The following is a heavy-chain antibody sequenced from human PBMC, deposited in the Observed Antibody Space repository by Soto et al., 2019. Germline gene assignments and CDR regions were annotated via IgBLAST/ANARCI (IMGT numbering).Heavy chain of an antibody. V-gene: IGHV4-31*11. J-gene: IGHJ5*02. Sequence: PSETLSLTCAVSGGSISGDTYFWSWIRQHPGRGLEWIGYIYYTGSTYYNPSLKSRVSMSVDTSKNQFSLKLSSVTAADTAVYYCARDVGFCSTSNCYPYNWFDPWVQGTLVTVSS. CDR3: ARDVGFCSTSNCYPYNWFDP. CDR1: GGSISGDTYF. CDR2: IYYTGST. D-gene: IGHD2-2*01.